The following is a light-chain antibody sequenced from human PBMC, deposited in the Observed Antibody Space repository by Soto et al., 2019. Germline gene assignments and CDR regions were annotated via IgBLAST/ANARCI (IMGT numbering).Light chain of an antibody. V-gene: IGLV2-23*02. J-gene: IGLJ1*01. CDR3: CSYAGATIYYV. Sequence: QSALTQPASVSGSPGLSITISCTGTRSDVGGYNLVSWYQHHPGKAPKLIIYEVSKRPSGLSNRCAGSKSGSTASLTISGLQAEDEADYYCCSYAGATIYYVFGNGTKLTVL. CDR2: EVS. CDR1: RSDVGGYNL.